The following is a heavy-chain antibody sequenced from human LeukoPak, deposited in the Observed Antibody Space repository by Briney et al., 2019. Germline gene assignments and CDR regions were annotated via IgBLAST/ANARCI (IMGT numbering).Heavy chain of an antibody. Sequence: ASVKVSCKASGYTFTSYYMHWVRQAPGQGLEWMGIMSPSGGSTSYAQKFQGRVTMTRDTSTSTVYMELSSLRSEDTAVYYCARGTPAAADWRLYHFDYWGQGTLVIVSS. CDR2: MSPSGGST. CDR3: ARGTPAAADWRLYHFDY. D-gene: IGHD6-13*01. J-gene: IGHJ4*02. CDR1: GYTFTSYY. V-gene: IGHV1-46*01.